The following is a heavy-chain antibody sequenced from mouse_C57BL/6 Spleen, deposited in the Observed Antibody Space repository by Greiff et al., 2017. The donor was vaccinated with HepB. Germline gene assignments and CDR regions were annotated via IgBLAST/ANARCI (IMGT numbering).Heavy chain of an antibody. CDR2: IYPGNSDT. CDR1: GYTFTSYW. CDR3: TRGDDGLVLYARDY. Sequence: EVQLQQSGTVLARPGASVKMSCKTSGYTFTSYWMHWVKQRPGQGLEWIGAIYPGNSDTSYNQKVKGKAKLTAVTSASTAYMEVSSLTNEDSAVYYGTRGDDGLVLYARDYWGQGTSVTVSS. V-gene: IGHV1-5*01. D-gene: IGHD6-2*01. J-gene: IGHJ4*01.